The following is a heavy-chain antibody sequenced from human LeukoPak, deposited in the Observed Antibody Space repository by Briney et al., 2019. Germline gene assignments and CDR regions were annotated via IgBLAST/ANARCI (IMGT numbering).Heavy chain of an antibody. CDR3: ARDEEPHISASGIGSIDY. Sequence: GGSLRLSCAASGFTFSNYWIHLVRQAPGKGLVWVSRIKSDGSSTNYADSVKGRFTISRDNAKNTLYLQMNSLRAEDTAVYYCARDEEPHISASGIGSIDYWGQGTLVSVSS. V-gene: IGHV3-74*01. CDR2: IKSDGSST. CDR1: GFTFSNYW. D-gene: IGHD6-13*01. J-gene: IGHJ4*02.